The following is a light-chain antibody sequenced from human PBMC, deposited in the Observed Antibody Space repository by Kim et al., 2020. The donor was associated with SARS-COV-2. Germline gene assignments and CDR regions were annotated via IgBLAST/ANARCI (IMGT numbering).Light chain of an antibody. CDR1: QSVSSK. Sequence: EIVMTQSPATLSVSPGERATLSCRASQSVSSKLAWYQQKPGQAPRLLIYGASTRATGIPARLSGSGSGTEFTLTLSSLQSEDFAVYYCQQYSNWPSITFGQGTRLEI. J-gene: IGKJ5*01. CDR2: GAS. V-gene: IGKV3-15*01. CDR3: QQYSNWPSIT.